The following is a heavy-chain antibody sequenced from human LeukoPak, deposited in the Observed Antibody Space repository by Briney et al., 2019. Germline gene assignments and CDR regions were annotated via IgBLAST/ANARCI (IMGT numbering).Heavy chain of an antibody. J-gene: IGHJ3*02. CDR2: IRTKTYGRTT. Sequence: GGSLRLSCTASGFTFGDYAMSWVRQAPGKGLEWVGFIRTKTYGRTTEYAASVKGRFTISRDDSESIAYLQMNSLKTEDTAVYFCTRVSPTGYSYGYLRAFDIWGQGTMVTVSS. D-gene: IGHD5-18*01. CDR1: GFTFGDYA. CDR3: TRVSPTGYSYGYLRAFDI. V-gene: IGHV3-49*04.